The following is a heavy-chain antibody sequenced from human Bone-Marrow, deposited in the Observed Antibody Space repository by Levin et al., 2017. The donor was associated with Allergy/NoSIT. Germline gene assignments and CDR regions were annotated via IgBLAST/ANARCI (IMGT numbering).Heavy chain of an antibody. CDR1: GFTFSYYA. V-gene: IGHV3-30*04. CDR3: ARGWVARSSWYGMDV. J-gene: IGHJ6*02. Sequence: PGGSLRLSCTASGFTFSYYAMHWVRQAPGKGLEWVASISYDGSKTYSADSVKGRFTISRDNSRNTLDLQMSTLRVDDTARYYCARGWVARSSWYGMDVGGRGATVTVSS. CDR2: ISYDGSKT. D-gene: IGHD2-2*01.